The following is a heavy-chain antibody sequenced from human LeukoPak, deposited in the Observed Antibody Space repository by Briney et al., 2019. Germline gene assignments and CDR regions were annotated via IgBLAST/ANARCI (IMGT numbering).Heavy chain of an antibody. CDR1: GYSFTSYW. D-gene: IGHD3-10*01. V-gene: IGHV5-51*01. CDR2: IYPGDSDT. CDR3: ARQCSVVGQVEWFGELILDAFDI. J-gene: IGHJ3*02. Sequence: GASLQISCKGSGYSFTSYWIGWVRQLPGKGLEWMGIIYPGDSDTRYSPSFQGQVTISADKSISTAYLQWSSLKASDTAMYYCARQCSVVGQVEWFGELILDAFDIWGQGTMVTVSS.